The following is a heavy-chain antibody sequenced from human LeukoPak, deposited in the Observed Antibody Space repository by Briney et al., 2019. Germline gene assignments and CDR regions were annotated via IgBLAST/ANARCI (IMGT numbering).Heavy chain of an antibody. D-gene: IGHD4-17*01. CDR1: GGSISSGSYY. CDR3: ARASSNSATVPLHYYYYYMDA. J-gene: IGHJ6*03. CDR2: IYTSGST. V-gene: IGHV4-61*02. Sequence: SETLSLTCTASGGSISSGSYYWSWIRQPAGKGLEWIGRIYTSGSTNYNPSLKTRLTISVDPSKNQFSLKLSSVTAADTAVYYCARASSNSATVPLHYYYYYMDAWGKGTTVTISS.